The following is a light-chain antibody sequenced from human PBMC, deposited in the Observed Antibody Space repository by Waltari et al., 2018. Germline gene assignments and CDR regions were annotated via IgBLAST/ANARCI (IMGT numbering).Light chain of an antibody. CDR2: EVT. J-gene: IGLJ2*01. CDR3: SSYAGSNNLV. V-gene: IGLV2-8*01. Sequence: QSALTQPPSASGSPAQSVTIPCTGTSSDVGDYASWYQQHPGKAPKLMISEVTKRPSGVPDRFSGSKSGNTASLTVSGLQAEDEADYYCSSYAGSNNLVFGGGTKLTVL. CDR1: SSDVGDY.